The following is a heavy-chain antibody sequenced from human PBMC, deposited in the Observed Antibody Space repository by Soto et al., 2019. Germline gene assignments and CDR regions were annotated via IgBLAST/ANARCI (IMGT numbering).Heavy chain of an antibody. CDR2: ISGSGGST. CDR3: AKDLRYMSWLSNWFDP. V-gene: IGHV3-23*01. CDR1: GFTFSSYA. J-gene: IGHJ5*02. Sequence: PGGSLRLSCAASGFTFSSYAMSWVRQAPGKGLEWVSAISGSGGSTYYADSVKGRFTISRDNSKNTLYLQMNSLRAEDTAVYYCAKDLRYMSWLSNWFDPWGQGTLVTVSS. D-gene: IGHD3-16*01.